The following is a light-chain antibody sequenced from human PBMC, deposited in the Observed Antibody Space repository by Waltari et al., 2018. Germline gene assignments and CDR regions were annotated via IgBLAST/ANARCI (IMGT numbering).Light chain of an antibody. CDR2: AAS. CDR1: QNIDSY. CDR3: QQSYTTPPMYT. J-gene: IGKJ2*01. V-gene: IGKV1-39*01. Sequence: DIQMTQSPSSLSASVGDRVTITCRASQNIDSYLNWYQQKPGKAPRLLIYAASSLQRGVPSRFSGSGSGTDFTLTVSSLQPEDFAIYYCQQSYTTPPMYTFGQGTKLEIK.